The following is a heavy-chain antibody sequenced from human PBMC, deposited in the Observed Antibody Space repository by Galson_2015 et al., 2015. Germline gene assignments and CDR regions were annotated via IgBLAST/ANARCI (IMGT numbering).Heavy chain of an antibody. J-gene: IGHJ2*01. D-gene: IGHD6-13*01. Sequence: SLRLSCAASGFTFSNAWMSWDRQAPGKGLEWVGRIKSKTDGGTTDCAALVKGRFTISRDDSKNTLYLQMNSLKTEDTAVYYCTTEPLSSSWYPGSWYFDLWGRGTLVTVSS. CDR3: TTEPLSSSWYPGSWYFDL. V-gene: IGHV3-15*01. CDR2: IKSKTDGGTT. CDR1: GFTFSNAW.